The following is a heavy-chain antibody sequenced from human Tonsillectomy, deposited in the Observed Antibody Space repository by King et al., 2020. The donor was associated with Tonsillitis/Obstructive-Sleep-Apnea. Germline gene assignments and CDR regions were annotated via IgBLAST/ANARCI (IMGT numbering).Heavy chain of an antibody. Sequence: QLQESGPGLAKPSETLSLTCTVSGGSISSYYWSWIRQPPGKGLEWIGYIYYSGSTNYNPSLKSRVTISVDTSKNQFSLKLSSVTAADTAVYYCERRGGYYYYYYMDVWGKGTTVTVSS. CDR1: GGSISSYY. CDR3: ERRGGYYYYYYMDV. V-gene: IGHV4-59*01. CDR2: IYYSGST. J-gene: IGHJ6*03. D-gene: IGHD3-16*01.